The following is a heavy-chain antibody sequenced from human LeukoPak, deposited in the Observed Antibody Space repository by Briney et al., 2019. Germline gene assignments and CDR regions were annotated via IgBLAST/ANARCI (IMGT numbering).Heavy chain of an antibody. CDR2: ISGSGTRT. CDR3: AGGEGAAGIYDAFDF. V-gene: IGHV3-23*01. D-gene: IGHD3-16*01. Sequence: PRGSLRHPCAVSAFTFNSHAMTWVRQDPGKRLEWVSTISGSGTRTHYADSVKGRFTISRDNSKNTLYLQMNSLRAEDTAVYYCAGGEGAAGIYDAFDFWGQGTLVTVSS. CDR1: AFTFNSHA. J-gene: IGHJ3*01.